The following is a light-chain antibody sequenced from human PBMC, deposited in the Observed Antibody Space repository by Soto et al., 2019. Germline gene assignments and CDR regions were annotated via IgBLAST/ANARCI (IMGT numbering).Light chain of an antibody. V-gene: IGKV1-5*03. J-gene: IGKJ1*01. CDR2: RAS. CDR1: ESVNIW. Sequence: DIQMTQSPSTLSVSVGDRVTITCRASESVNIWLAWYQHKPGKAPKLLISRASSLEVGVPSSFSGTGFGTEFTLTISSLRPDDFATYYGQQSHRFWTFGQGTKVDVK. CDR3: QQSHRFWT.